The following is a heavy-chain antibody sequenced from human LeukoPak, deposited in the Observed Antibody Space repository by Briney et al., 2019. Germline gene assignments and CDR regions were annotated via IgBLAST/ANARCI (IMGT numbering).Heavy chain of an antibody. CDR2: INHSGNT. CDR3: ARPPSHYYYGMDV. CDR1: GDSFSGYY. V-gene: IGHV4-34*01. Sequence: PSETLSLTCAVYGDSFSGYYWNWIRQPPGKGLEWIGEINHSGNTNYNPSLKSRVTISVDTSKNQFSLKLSSVTAADTAVYYCARPPSHYYYGMDVWGQGTTVIVSS. J-gene: IGHJ6*02.